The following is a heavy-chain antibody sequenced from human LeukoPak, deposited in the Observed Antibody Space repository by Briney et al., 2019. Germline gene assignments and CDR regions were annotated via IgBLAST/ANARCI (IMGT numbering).Heavy chain of an antibody. Sequence: PSETLSLTCTVSGGFISSNSYYWGWIRQPPEKGLEWIGSIYYSGSTYYNPSLKSRVTISVDTSKNQFSLKLSSVTAADTAVYYCARHPPMVYFHMNVWGKGTTVTISS. D-gene: IGHD2-8*01. CDR2: IYYSGST. CDR3: ARHPPMVYFHMNV. J-gene: IGHJ6*03. CDR1: GGFISSNSYY. V-gene: IGHV4-39*01.